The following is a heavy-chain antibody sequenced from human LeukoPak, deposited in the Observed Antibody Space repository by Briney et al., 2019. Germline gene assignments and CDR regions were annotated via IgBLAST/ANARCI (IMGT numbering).Heavy chain of an antibody. D-gene: IGHD3-10*01. CDR2: IYHSGST. V-gene: IGHV4-4*02. J-gene: IGHJ6*04. Sequence: SETLSLTCAVSGGSISSSNWWSWVRQPPGKGLEWIGEIYHSGSTNYNPSLKSRVTISVDKSKNQFSLKLSSVTAADTAVYYCARAGFVTALYGSGSPPNYDVWGKGTTVTVSS. CDR1: GGSISSSNW. CDR3: ARAGFVTALYGSGSPPNYDV.